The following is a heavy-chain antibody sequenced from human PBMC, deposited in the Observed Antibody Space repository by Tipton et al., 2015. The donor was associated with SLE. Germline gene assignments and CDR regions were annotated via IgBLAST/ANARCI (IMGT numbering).Heavy chain of an antibody. CDR2: ISYDGSNK. Sequence: SLRLSCAASGFTFSSYAMHWVRQAPGKGLEWVAVISYDGSNKYYADSVKGRFTISRDNSKNTPYLQMNSLRAEDTAVYYCASEGYCSGGSCLFDYWGQGTLVTVSS. V-gene: IGHV3-30*04. CDR1: GFTFSSYA. CDR3: ASEGYCSGGSCLFDY. D-gene: IGHD2-15*01. J-gene: IGHJ4*02.